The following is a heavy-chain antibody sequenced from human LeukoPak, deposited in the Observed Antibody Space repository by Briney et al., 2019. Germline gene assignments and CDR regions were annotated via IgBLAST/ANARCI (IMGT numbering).Heavy chain of an antibody. CDR1: GGSIRSHY. D-gene: IGHD3-9*01. V-gene: IGHV4-59*11. Sequence: SETLSLTCTVSGGSIRSHYWSWIRQPPGKGLEWIGSSGSSNYNPSLKSRVTISLDTSKNHFSLKLNSVTAADTAVYYCARALGYDILTGHFDNWGQGTLVTVSS. CDR3: ARALGYDILTGHFDN. J-gene: IGHJ4*02. CDR2: SGSS.